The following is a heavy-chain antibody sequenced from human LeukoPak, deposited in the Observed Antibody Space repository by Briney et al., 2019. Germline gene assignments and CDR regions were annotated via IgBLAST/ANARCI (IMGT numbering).Heavy chain of an antibody. D-gene: IGHD5-18*01. CDR2: IQYTGTT. V-gene: IGHV4-59*11. CDR1: AGSLISHY. Sequence: SETLSLTCTVSAGSLISHYWSWIRQSPEKGLEWIGYIQYTGTTNYNPSHKSRVTMSVDTSKKQFSLSLTSVSAADTAVYFCARGLVGGKYNYGPYFDSWGQGTLVTVSS. CDR3: ARGLVGGKYNYGPYFDS. J-gene: IGHJ4*02.